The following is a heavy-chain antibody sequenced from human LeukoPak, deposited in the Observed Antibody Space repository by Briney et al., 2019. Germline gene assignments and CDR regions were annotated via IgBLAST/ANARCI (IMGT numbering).Heavy chain of an antibody. Sequence: PGGSLRLSCAASGFTFSTYAMNWVRQAPGKGLEWVSSISNFGAYIYFADSVKGRFAISRDNSMNTLYLQMNSLTAEDTALYYCAKYHNGGSYYGDAFDIWGLGTMVTVSS. D-gene: IGHD1-26*01. V-gene: IGHV3-23*01. CDR1: GFTFSTYA. CDR3: AKYHNGGSYYGDAFDI. J-gene: IGHJ3*02. CDR2: ISNFGAYI.